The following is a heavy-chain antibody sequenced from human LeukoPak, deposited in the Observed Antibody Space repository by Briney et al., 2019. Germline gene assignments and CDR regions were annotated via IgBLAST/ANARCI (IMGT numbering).Heavy chain of an antibody. CDR1: GFTFDDYA. D-gene: IGHD6-19*01. V-gene: IGHV3-9*01. J-gene: IGHJ3*02. CDR2: ISWNSGSI. CDR3: AKGLYSSGWNDAFDI. Sequence: GGSLRLSCAASGFTFDDYAMHWVRQAPGKGLEWASGISWNSGSIGYADSVKGRFTISRDNAKNSLYLQMNSLRAEDTALYYCAKGLYSSGWNDAFDIWGQGTMVTVSS.